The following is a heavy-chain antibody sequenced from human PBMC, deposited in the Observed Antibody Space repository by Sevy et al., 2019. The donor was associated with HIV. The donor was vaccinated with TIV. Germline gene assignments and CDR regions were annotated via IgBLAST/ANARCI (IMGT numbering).Heavy chain of an antibody. CDR3: ATPLPSGWYEGTGGYFDL. Sequence: SETLSLTCTISGGSISSSSYYWGWIRQPPGKGLEWMGSLYSTGATSYNPSLESRVTVSADTSRNRFYLKLDSGRAADTAVYYCATPLPSGWYEGTGGYFDLWGRGTLVTVSS. J-gene: IGHJ2*01. D-gene: IGHD6-19*01. V-gene: IGHV4-39*01. CDR2: LYSTGAT. CDR1: GGSISSSSYY.